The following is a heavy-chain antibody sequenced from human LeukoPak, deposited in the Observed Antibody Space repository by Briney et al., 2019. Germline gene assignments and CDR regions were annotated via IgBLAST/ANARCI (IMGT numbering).Heavy chain of an antibody. CDR3: ARARQWLPWYFDL. V-gene: IGHV4-59*01. D-gene: IGHD3-22*01. Sequence: PSESLSLTCTVSGGSISSYYWSWIRQPPGKGLEWIGYIYYSGSTNYNPSLKSRVTISVDTSKNQFSLKLSSVTAADTAVYYCARARQWLPWYFDLWGRGTLVTASS. CDR2: IYYSGST. J-gene: IGHJ2*01. CDR1: GGSISSYY.